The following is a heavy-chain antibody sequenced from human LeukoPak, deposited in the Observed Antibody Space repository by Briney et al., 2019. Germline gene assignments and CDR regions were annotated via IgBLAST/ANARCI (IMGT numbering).Heavy chain of an antibody. CDR3: AKGNRWELPIAS. J-gene: IGHJ4*02. CDR2: ISYDGSNK. D-gene: IGHD1-26*01. CDR1: GFTFSSYA. V-gene: IGHV3-30-3*01. Sequence: GRSLRLSCAASGFTFSSYAMHWVRQAPGKGLEWVAVISYDGSNKYYADSVKGRFTISRDNSKNTLSLQMNSLRAEDTAVYYCAKGNRWELPIASWGQGTLVTVSS.